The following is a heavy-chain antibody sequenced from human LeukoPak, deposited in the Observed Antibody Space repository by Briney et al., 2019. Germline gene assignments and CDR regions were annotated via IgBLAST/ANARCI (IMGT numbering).Heavy chain of an antibody. CDR2: VANSGVDT. Sequence: GGSLRLSCAASGFTFSTYAMSWVRQAPGMGLEWVSTVANSGVDTYYADSVRGRFTISRDNSRNTVYLQINSLRAEDTAVYYCAKSHSVAQRGYFDYWGQGTLVTVSS. CDR3: AKSHSVAQRGYFDY. D-gene: IGHD4-23*01. V-gene: IGHV3-23*01. J-gene: IGHJ4*02. CDR1: GFTFSTYA.